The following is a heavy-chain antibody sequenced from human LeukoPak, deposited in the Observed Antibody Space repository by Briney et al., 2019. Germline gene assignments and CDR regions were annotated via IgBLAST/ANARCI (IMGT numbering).Heavy chain of an antibody. CDR2: INHSGST. V-gene: IGHV4-34*01. CDR3: AGAVRTSTIRYNSFDP. D-gene: IGHD2-2*01. CDR1: VGSISGYY. Sequence: SETLSLPCTVSVGSISGYYWRWTRQPPGKGLEWIGEINHSGSTNYNPSLKSRVTISVDTSKNQFSLKLSSVTAAETAVYYCAGAVRTSTIRYNSFDPWGQGTLVTVSS. J-gene: IGHJ5*02.